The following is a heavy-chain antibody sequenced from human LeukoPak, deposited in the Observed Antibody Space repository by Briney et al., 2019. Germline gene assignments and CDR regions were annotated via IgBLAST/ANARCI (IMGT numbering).Heavy chain of an antibody. CDR1: GFTFSSCA. D-gene: IGHD5-12*01. V-gene: IGHV3-30-3*01. CDR2: ISYDGSNK. Sequence: AGGSLRLSCAASGFTFSSCAMHWVRQAPGKGLEWVAVISYDGSNKYYADSVKGRFTISRDNSKNTLYLQMNSLRAEDTAVYYCARAPVGGYAIFDYWGQGTLVTVSS. CDR3: ARAPVGGYAIFDY. J-gene: IGHJ4*02.